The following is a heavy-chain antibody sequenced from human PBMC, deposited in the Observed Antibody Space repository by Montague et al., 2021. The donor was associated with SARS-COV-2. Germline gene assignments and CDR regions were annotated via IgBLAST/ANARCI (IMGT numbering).Heavy chain of an antibody. J-gene: IGHJ5*02. CDR2: TNSDGRST. D-gene: IGHD6-19*01. Sequence: YLRLSCAVSGFTFSEYWMHWVRQVPGKGLEWVSRTNSDGRSTTYADSVKGRFTISRDNAKNMLYLQINSLRGEDTAVYYCVREVGLLVARTLGRLDPWGRGTLVTISS. V-gene: IGHV3-74*01. CDR3: VREVGLLVARTLGRLDP. CDR1: GFTFSEYW.